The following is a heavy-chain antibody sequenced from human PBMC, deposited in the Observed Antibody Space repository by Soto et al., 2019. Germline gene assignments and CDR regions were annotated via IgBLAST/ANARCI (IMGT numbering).Heavy chain of an antibody. CDR3: ARGDDYVWGSYSLGY. J-gene: IGHJ4*02. CDR1: GGTFSSYA. D-gene: IGHD3-16*01. V-gene: IGHV1-69*01. Sequence: QVQLVQSGAEVKKPGSSVKVSCKASGGTFSSYAISWVRQAPGQWLEWMGGIIHIFGTANYAQKFQGRVTITADESTSTAYMELSSLRFEDTAVYYCARGDDYVWGSYSLGYWGQGSLVTVSS. CDR2: IIHIFGTA.